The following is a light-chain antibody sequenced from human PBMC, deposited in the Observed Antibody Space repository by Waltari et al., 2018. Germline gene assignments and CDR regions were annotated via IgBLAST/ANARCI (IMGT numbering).Light chain of an antibody. J-gene: IGLJ3*02. CDR2: HNT. CDR3: QSYDDSLSGGV. CDR1: GSNLGAGYD. Sequence: QSVLTQPPSASGAPGQTVTIPCAGSGSNLGAGYDLNRYQQIPGTAPKLLINHNTNRPAEVPGRFSGSKSGTSASLAITGLQAEDEADYYCQSYDDSLSGGVFGGGTKLTVL. V-gene: IGLV1-40*01.